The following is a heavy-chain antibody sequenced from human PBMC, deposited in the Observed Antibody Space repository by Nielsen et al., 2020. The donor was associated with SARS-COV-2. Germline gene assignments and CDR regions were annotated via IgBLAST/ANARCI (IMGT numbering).Heavy chain of an antibody. CDR2: VHQSGNT. CDR3: AREFCSSSICYGSPASGAFDF. D-gene: IGHD2-2*01. Sequence: SETLSLTCTVSRGSIADFYWSWIRQPPGKGLEWIGYVHQSGNTQYNPSLKSRVTISVDTSKNQFSLKLYSVTAADSALYYCAREFCSSSICYGSPASGAFDFWGQGTRVIVSS. V-gene: IGHV4-59*01. J-gene: IGHJ3*01. CDR1: RGSIADFY.